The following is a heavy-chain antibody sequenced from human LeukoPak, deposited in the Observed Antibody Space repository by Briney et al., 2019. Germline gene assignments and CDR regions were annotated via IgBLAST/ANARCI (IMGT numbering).Heavy chain of an antibody. CDR1: GYTFTGYY. Sequence: ASVKVSCKASGYTFTGYYMHWVRQAPGQGLGWMGRINPNSGGTNYAQKFQGRVTMTRDTSISTAYMELSRLRSDDTAVYYCARGGSGSYFSWLDPWGQGTLVTVSS. CDR2: INPNSGGT. D-gene: IGHD3-10*01. J-gene: IGHJ5*02. CDR3: ARGGSGSYFSWLDP. V-gene: IGHV1-2*06.